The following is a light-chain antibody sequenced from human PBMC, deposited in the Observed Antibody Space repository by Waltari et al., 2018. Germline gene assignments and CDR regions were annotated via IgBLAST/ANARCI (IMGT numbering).Light chain of an antibody. CDR2: KAS. CDR1: QSISSW. J-gene: IGKJ2*01. CDR3: QQYNSYSYT. V-gene: IGKV1-5*03. Sequence: DIQMTPFPSTLPSSIRSNVTFTCRASQSISSWLAWYQQKPGKDPKLLIYKASSLESGVPSRFSGSGSGTEFTLTISSLQPDDFATYYCQQYNSYSYTFGQGTKLEIK.